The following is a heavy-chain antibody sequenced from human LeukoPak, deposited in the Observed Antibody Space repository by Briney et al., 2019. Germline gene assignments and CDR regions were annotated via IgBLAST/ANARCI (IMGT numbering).Heavy chain of an antibody. Sequence: SETLSLTCTISGDSTSSDRYYGGWVRQPPGKGLEWIGNIYYSGSTYYNPSLKSRVTMSVDTSKNRFFLKLNSVTAADTAVYYCARGRPYSGGYHLDYWGQGTLVTVSS. CDR3: ARGRPYSGGYHLDY. V-gene: IGHV4-39*01. CDR2: IYYSGST. CDR1: GDSTSSDRYY. J-gene: IGHJ4*02. D-gene: IGHD1-26*01.